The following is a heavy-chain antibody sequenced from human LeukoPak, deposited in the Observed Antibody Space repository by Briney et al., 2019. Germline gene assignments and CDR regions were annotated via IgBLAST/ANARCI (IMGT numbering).Heavy chain of an antibody. CDR2: ISYDGNNK. CDR3: AREGPAGDYFDY. D-gene: IGHD1-14*01. CDR1: GFTFSSYA. V-gene: IGHV3-30-3*01. J-gene: IGHJ4*02. Sequence: GGSLRLSCAASGFTFSSYAIHWVRQAPGKGLEWVAVISYDGNNKYYADSVKGRFTISRDNSKNTLYLQMNSLRAEDTAVYYCAREGPAGDYFDYWGQGTLVTVFS.